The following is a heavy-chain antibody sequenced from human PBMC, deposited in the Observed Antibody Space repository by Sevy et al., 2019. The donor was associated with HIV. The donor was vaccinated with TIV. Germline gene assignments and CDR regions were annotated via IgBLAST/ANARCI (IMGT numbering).Heavy chain of an antibody. D-gene: IGHD1-26*01. J-gene: IGHJ4*02. Sequence: GSLRLSCAASGFTFSIYTMSWVRQAPGKGLEWIANIYYNGHINYNPSLKSRVTLSLDTSKNQFSLRLSSVTAADTAMYYCAGENAWGRGYSWGQRTLVTVSS. CDR2: IYYNGHI. CDR3: AGENAWGRGYS. CDR1: GFTFSIYT. V-gene: IGHV4-59*08.